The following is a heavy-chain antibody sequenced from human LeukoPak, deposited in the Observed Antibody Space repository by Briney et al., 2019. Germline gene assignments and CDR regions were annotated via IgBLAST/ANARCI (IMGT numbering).Heavy chain of an antibody. CDR1: GYTFTSYD. D-gene: IGHD3-10*01. J-gene: IGHJ3*02. CDR3: ARDMVRGKAFDI. CDR2: MNPNSGNT. V-gene: IGHV1-8*01. Sequence: ASVKVSCKASGYTFTSYDINWVRQATGQGLEWMGWMNPNSGNTGYAQKFQGRVTMTRNTSISTAYMELSSLRAEDTAVYYCARDMVRGKAFDIWGQGTMVTVSS.